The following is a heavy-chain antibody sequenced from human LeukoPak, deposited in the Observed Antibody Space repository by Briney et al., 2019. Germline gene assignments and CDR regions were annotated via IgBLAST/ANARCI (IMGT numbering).Heavy chain of an antibody. J-gene: IGHJ4*02. D-gene: IGHD2-8*01. V-gene: IGHV1-18*04. CDR2: ISPNGGAA. CDR1: GYTFTSFD. Sequence: ASVKVTCKASGYTFTSFDITWVRQAPGEGLEWMGWISPNGGAANYAQKLRGRVTMTTDTSTSTAAMELRSLGSDDPAVYYCARGIASGTRGFNHWVRGTLVSVSS. CDR3: ARGIASGTRGFNH.